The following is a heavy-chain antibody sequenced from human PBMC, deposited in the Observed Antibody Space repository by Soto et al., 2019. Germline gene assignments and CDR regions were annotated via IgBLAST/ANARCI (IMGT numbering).Heavy chain of an antibody. CDR2: INPIVSMS. Sequence: QVQLVQSGTAVKKPGSSAKVSCKASGDTFSFYTINWVRQAPGLGLEWVGRINPIVSMSNYAQKFQGRVSMTADKSTSTAYMELRSLRSDDTAMYFCAASYGSGYRAFDYWGQGALVIVSS. D-gene: IGHD3-10*01. CDR1: GDTFSFYT. V-gene: IGHV1-69*02. J-gene: IGHJ4*02. CDR3: AASYGSGYRAFDY.